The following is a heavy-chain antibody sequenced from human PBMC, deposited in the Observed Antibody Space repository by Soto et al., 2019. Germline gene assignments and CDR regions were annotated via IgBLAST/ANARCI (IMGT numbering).Heavy chain of an antibody. CDR1: GYTFTSYA. CDR3: ARDRYSSSWYTSGWFDP. Sequence: QVQLVQSGAEVKKPGASVKVSCKASGYTFTSYAMHWVRQAPGQRLEWMGWINAGNGNTKYSQKFKGRVTITRDTSASTAYMELSSLRSEDTAVYYCARDRYSSSWYTSGWFDPWGQGTLVTVSS. CDR2: INAGNGNT. V-gene: IGHV1-3*01. D-gene: IGHD6-13*01. J-gene: IGHJ5*02.